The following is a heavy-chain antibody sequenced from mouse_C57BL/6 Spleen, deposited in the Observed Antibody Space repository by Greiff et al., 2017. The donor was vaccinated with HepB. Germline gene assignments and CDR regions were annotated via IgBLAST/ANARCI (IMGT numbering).Heavy chain of an antibody. CDR1: GFTFSSYA. V-gene: IGHV5-9-1*02. CDR3: TRPTVVASFDY. J-gene: IGHJ2*01. D-gene: IGHD1-1*01. CDR2: ISSGGDYI. Sequence: EVQGVESGEGLVKPGGSLKLSCAASGFTFSSYAMSWVRQTPEKRLEWVAYISSGGDYIYYADTVKGRFTISRDNARNTLYLQMSSLKSEDTAMYYCTRPTVVASFDYWGQGTTLTVSS.